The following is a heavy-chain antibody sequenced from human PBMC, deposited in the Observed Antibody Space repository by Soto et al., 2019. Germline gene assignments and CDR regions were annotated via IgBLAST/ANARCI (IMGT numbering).Heavy chain of an antibody. CDR2: INHSGST. V-gene: IGHV4-34*01. CDR3: ATGYGSGSSHNWFDP. CDR1: GGSFSGYY. D-gene: IGHD3-10*01. Sequence: QVQLQQWGAGLLKPSETLSLTCAVYGGSFSGYYWSWIRQPPGKGLEWIGEINHSGSTNYNPSLKSRVTKSVEPSKNQFSLKLSSVTAADTAVYYCATGYGSGSSHNWFDPWGQGTLVTVSS. J-gene: IGHJ5*02.